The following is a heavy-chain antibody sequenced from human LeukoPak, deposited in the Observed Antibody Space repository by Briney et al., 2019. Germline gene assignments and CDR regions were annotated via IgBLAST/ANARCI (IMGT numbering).Heavy chain of an antibody. CDR1: GFTLRSYG. CDR2: IWYDGSNK. V-gene: IGHV3-33*01. Sequence: GGSLRLSCAASGFTLRSYGMHWVRQAPGKGLEWVAVIWYDGSNKYYADSVKGRFTVSRDNSKNTLYLQMNSLRAEDTAVYYCARRFFDIWGQGTMVTVSS. D-gene: IGHD3-3*01. J-gene: IGHJ3*02. CDR3: ARRFFDI.